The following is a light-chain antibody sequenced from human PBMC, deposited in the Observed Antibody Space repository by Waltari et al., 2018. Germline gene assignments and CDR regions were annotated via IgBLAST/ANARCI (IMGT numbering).Light chain of an antibody. CDR3: MQTTLLPLT. J-gene: IGKJ4*01. V-gene: IGKV2D-29*01. Sequence: EIVMIQSPLSLSVTPGQSASISCKSSQRLLHSDGKTYFNWYLQKPGQPPHLLIHEGYKRFSGVADRFSGGGSGKDFKIKIRRVEAEDGGIYYCMQTTLLPLTFGGGTKVEIK. CDR2: EGY. CDR1: QRLLHSDGKTY.